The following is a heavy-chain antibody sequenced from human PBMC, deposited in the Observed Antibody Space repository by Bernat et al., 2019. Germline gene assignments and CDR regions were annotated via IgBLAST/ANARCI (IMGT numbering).Heavy chain of an antibody. CDR2: IRSKANNYAT. D-gene: IGHD3-10*01. J-gene: IGHJ4*02. CDR3: TRDYGSGSFYEN. CDR1: GFTFSGSA. Sequence: VQLVESGGGVVQPGRSLRLSCAASGFTFSGSAIHWVRQASGKGLEWVGRIRSKANNYATVYAASVKGRFTISRDDSKNTAYLQMNSLKTEDTAVYYCTRDYGSGSFYENWGQGTLVTVSS. V-gene: IGHV3-73*01.